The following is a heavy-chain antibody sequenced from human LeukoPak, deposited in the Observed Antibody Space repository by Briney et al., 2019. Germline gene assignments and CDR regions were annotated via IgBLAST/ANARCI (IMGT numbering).Heavy chain of an antibody. D-gene: IGHD5-12*01. Sequence: SETLSLTCTVSGGSISSYYWSWIRQPPGKGLEWIGYIYYSGSTNYNPSLKSRVTISVDTSKNQFSLKLSSVTAADTAVYYCSRGRGYSGYDIIDYWGQGTLVTVSS. V-gene: IGHV4-59*08. CDR1: GGSISSYY. CDR2: IYYSGST. J-gene: IGHJ4*02. CDR3: SRGRGYSGYDIIDY.